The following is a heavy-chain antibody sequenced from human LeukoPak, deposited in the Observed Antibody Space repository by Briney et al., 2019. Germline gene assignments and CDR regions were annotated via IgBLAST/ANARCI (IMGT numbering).Heavy chain of an antibody. Sequence: GGSLRLSCAASGFTFSDYYMSWIRQAPGKGLEWVSYISSSGSTIYYADSVKGRFTISRDNAKNSLYLQMNSLRAEDTAVYYCASREWNSGYYLDYWGQGTLVTVSS. J-gene: IGHJ4*02. CDR1: GFTFSDYY. CDR2: ISSSGSTI. D-gene: IGHD3-3*01. V-gene: IGHV3-11*01. CDR3: ASREWNSGYYLDY.